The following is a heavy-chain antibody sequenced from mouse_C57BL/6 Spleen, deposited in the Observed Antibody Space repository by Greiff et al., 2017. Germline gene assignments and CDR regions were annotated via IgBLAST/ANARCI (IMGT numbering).Heavy chain of an antibody. Sequence: VQLQQSGAELVKPGASVKLSCKASGYTFTSYWMHWVKQRPGQGLEWIGMIHPNSGSTNYNEKFKSKATLTVDKSSSTAYMQLSSLTSEDSAVYYCASLNGYSYAMDYWGQGTSVTVSS. D-gene: IGHD2-3*01. CDR1: GYTFTSYW. V-gene: IGHV1-64*01. CDR3: ASLNGYSYAMDY. J-gene: IGHJ4*01. CDR2: IHPNSGST.